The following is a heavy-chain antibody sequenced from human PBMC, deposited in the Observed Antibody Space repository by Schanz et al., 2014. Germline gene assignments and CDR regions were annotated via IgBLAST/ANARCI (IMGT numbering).Heavy chain of an antibody. CDR2: ISTSGTYM. J-gene: IGHJ3*02. CDR1: GFAFSSFA. V-gene: IGHV3-21*01. D-gene: IGHD4-17*01. CDR3: ARKMKLGVYGGKGHDSLDI. Sequence: EVQLAESGGGLVQPGGSLRLSCAASGFAFSSFAMTWVRQAPGRGLEWVSSISTSGTYMYIADSVKGRFTVSRDNAKNSVYLQMNGLRVEDTAVYYCARKMKLGVYGGKGHDSLDIWGQGTMVTVSS.